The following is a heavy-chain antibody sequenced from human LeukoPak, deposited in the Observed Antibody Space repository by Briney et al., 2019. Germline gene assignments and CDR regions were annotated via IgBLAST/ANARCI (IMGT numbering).Heavy chain of an antibody. CDR1: GVSVSSDSAA. CDR2: TYYRSKWYN. V-gene: IGHV6-1*01. Sequence: SQTLSLTCAISGVSVSSDSAAWNWIRQSPSRGLEWLGRTYYRSKWYNDYAVSVKSRIIINPDTSKNQFSLQMNSMTPGDTAVYYCIRDYSWAFDIWGQGTLVTVSS. D-gene: IGHD2-21*01. CDR3: IRDYSWAFDI. J-gene: IGHJ3*02.